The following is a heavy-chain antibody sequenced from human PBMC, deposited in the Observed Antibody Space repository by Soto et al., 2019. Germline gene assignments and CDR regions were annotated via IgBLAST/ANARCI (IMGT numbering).Heavy chain of an antibody. V-gene: IGHV3-74*01. CDR1: GFTFSSYW. CDR2: INIDGSST. J-gene: IGHJ6*04. CDR3: ASFSLFYYGSGRKSYYYSGMDV. Sequence: GGSLRLSCAASGFTFSSYWMHWVRQAPGKGLVWVSRINIDGSSTSYADSVKGRFTISRDNAKNTLYLQMNSLRAEDTAVFYCASFSLFYYGSGRKSYYYSGMDVWGKGTTVTVPS. D-gene: IGHD3-10*01.